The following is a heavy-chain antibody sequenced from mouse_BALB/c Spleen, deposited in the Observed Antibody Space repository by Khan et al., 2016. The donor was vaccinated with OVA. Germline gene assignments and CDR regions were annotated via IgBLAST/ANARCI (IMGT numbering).Heavy chain of an antibody. CDR1: GFTFSTYA. CDR3: ARSPYGNFAY. CDR2: INSDGVYT. Sequence: EVQLVESGGGLVKPGGSLKLSCAASGFTFSTYAMSWVRQTPEKRLEWVATINSDGVYTYFPDSVPGRFPISRDNAKNTLYLQMSSLRSEDTAMYYCARSPYGNFAYWGQGTLVTVSA. D-gene: IGHD2-1*01. V-gene: IGHV5-9-3*01. J-gene: IGHJ3*01.